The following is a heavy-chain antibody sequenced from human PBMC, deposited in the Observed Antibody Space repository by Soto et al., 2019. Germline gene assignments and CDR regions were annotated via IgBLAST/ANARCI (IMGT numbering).Heavy chain of an antibody. CDR3: VMGYYFDY. V-gene: IGHV3-48*01. D-gene: IGHD2-8*01. Sequence: EVQVVESGGGLVQPGGSLRLSCAASGLTFSSYSMNWVRQAPGKGLEWVSDISTSSTTIHYADSVKGRFTISRDNAKNSLYLQMNSLRAEDTAVYYCVMGYYFDYWGQGTLVTVSS. CDR1: GLTFSSYS. J-gene: IGHJ4*02. CDR2: ISTSSTTI.